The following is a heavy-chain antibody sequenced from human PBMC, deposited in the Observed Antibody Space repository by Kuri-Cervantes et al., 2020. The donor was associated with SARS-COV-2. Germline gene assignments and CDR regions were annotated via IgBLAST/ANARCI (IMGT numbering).Heavy chain of an antibody. Sequence: GESLKISCAASGFTFSSYEMNWVRQAPGKGLEWVAVISYDGSNKYYADSVKGRFTISRDNSKNTLYLQMNSLRAEDTAVYYCAKDQQRRYCSSTSYYFSGFDIWGQGTMVTVSS. CDR3: AKDQQRRYCSSTSYYFSGFDI. V-gene: IGHV3-30-3*01. CDR1: GFTFSSYE. J-gene: IGHJ3*02. D-gene: IGHD2-2*01. CDR2: ISYDGSNK.